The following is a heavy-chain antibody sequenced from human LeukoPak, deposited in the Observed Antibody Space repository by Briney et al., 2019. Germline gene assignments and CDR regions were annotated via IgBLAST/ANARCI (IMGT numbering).Heavy chain of an antibody. V-gene: IGHV3-74*01. J-gene: IGHJ4*02. CDR2: IDEDGKTI. CDR3: VSDLCGGDDQ. Sequence: GGSLRLSCAASGFTFDDFAMHWVRQAPGKGLVWVSRIDEDGKTIDYADSVKGRFTISRDNAKDTLYLQMSSLRDEDTAVYYCVSDLCGGDDQRGRGTLVTVSS. CDR1: GFTFDDFA. D-gene: IGHD2-21*02.